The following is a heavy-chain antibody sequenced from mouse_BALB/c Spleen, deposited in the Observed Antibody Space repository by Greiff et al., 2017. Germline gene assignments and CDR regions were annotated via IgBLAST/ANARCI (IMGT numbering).Heavy chain of an antibody. J-gene: IGHJ3*01. V-gene: IGHV14-3*02. CDR3: ARYYYGSRPWFAY. CDR1: GFNIKDTY. CDR2: IDPANGNT. D-gene: IGHD1-1*01. Sequence: VQLQQSGAELVKPGASVKLSCTASGFNIKDTYMHWVKQRPEQGLEWIGRIDPANGNTKYDPKFQGKATITADTSSNTAYLQLSSLTSEDTAVYYCARYYYGSRPWFAYWGQGTLVTVSA.